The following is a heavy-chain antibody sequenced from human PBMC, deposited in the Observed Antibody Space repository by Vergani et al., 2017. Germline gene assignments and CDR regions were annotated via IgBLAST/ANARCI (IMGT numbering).Heavy chain of an antibody. V-gene: IGHV1-18*04. D-gene: IGHD2-15*01. J-gene: IGHJ5*02. CDR1: GYTFTSYG. CDR3: ATGRGGPRGYNXFDP. CDR2: ISAGNGNT. Sequence: QVQLVQSGAEVKKPGASVKVSCKASGYTFTSYGISWVRQAPGQGLEWMGWISAGNGNTKYSQKFQGRVTITRDTSASTAYMELSSLRSEDTAVYYCATGRGGPRGYNXFDPWGQGTLVTVSS.